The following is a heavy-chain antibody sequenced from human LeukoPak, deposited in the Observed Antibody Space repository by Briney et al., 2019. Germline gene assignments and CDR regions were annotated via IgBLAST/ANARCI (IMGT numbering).Heavy chain of an antibody. CDR2: MNPNSGNT. V-gene: IGHV1-8*01. D-gene: IGHD2-15*01. J-gene: IGHJ6*02. CDR1: GYTFTSYD. CDR3: ARERSRSVRFDYYYYGMDV. Sequence: ASVKVSCKASGYTFTSYDINWVRQATGQGLEWMGWMNPNSGNTGYAQKFQGRVTMTRNTSISTAYMELSSLRSEDTAVYYCARERSRSVRFDYYYYGMDVWGQGTTVTVSS.